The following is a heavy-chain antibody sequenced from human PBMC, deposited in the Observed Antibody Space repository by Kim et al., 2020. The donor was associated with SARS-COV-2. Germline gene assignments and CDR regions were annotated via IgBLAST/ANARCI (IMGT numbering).Heavy chain of an antibody. CDR2: IYTSGST. Sequence: SETLSLTCTVSGGSISSGSYYWSWIRQPAGKGLEWIGRIYTSGSTNYNPSLKSRVTISVDTSKNQFSLKLSSVTAADTAVYYCARIYYDYVWGSYYFDYWGQGTLVTVSS. D-gene: IGHD3-16*01. J-gene: IGHJ4*02. CDR3: ARIYYDYVWGSYYFDY. V-gene: IGHV4-61*02. CDR1: GGSISSGSYY.